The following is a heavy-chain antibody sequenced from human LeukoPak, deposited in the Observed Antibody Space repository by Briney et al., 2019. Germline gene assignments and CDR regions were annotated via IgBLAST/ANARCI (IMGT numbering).Heavy chain of an antibody. Sequence: PSETLSHTCTVSGGSFSSRSYYWGWIRQPPGKGLEWIGSIYYGGSTFYNPSLKSRVTISVDTSKDQFSLKLSSVTAADTAVYYCARRPDYGDYWYFDLWGRGTLVTVSS. CDR2: IYYGGST. V-gene: IGHV4-39*01. J-gene: IGHJ2*01. CDR3: ARRPDYGDYWYFDL. CDR1: GGSFSSRSYY. D-gene: IGHD4-17*01.